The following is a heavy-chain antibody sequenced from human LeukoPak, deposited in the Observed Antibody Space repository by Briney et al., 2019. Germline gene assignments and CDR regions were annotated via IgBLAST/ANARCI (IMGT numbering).Heavy chain of an antibody. CDR1: GYTFTSYG. CDR2: ISPYNGDT. CDR3: ARTGPYSDVYYLDY. D-gene: IGHD4-17*01. Sequence: ASVKVSCKASGYTFTSYGISWVRQAPGQGLEYMGWISPYNGDTNYPQKLQGRVTMTTDRSTSTAYMDLMSLRSDDTAVYYCARTGPYSDVYYLDYWGQGTLVTASS. V-gene: IGHV1-18*01. J-gene: IGHJ4*02.